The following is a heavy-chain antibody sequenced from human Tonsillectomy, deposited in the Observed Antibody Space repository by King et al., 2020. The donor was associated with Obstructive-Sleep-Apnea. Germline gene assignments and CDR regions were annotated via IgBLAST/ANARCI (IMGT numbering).Heavy chain of an antibody. CDR3: ASYIGRGDDHQPTNILY. D-gene: IGHD3-16*01. J-gene: IGHJ4*02. Sequence: VQLVESGGGLVQPGGSLRLSCAASGFTFSSYWMHWVRQAPGKGLVWVSRINSDGSSTSYADSVKGRFTISRDNAKNTLYLQMNSLRAEDTAVYYCASYIGRGDDHQPTNILYWGQVTLVTVSS. V-gene: IGHV3-74*01. CDR2: INSDGSST. CDR1: GFTFSSYW.